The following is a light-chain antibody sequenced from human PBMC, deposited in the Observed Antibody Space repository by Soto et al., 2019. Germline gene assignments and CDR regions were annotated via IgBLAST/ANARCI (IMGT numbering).Light chain of an antibody. V-gene: IGKV3-15*01. J-gene: IGKJ5*01. CDR2: GAS. Sequence: EIVMTQSPATLSMSPGERATLSCRASQSITRGLAWYQQKPGQAPRLLIYGASTRAPGIPARFSGSGSGTEFTLTISSLQSEDFAVYYCQQYNIWPPVTFGQGTRLEIK. CDR3: QQYNIWPPVT. CDR1: QSITRG.